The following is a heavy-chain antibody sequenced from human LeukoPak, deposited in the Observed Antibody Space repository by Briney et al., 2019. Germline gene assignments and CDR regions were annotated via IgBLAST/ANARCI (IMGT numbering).Heavy chain of an antibody. CDR1: GFTFSSYG. Sequence: PGGSLRLSCAASGFTFSSYGMSWVRQAPAKGLEWVSAISGSGGSTYYADSVKGRFTISRDNSKNTLYLQMNSLRAEDTAVYYCAKGQLAIAAAGTIDYWGQGTLVTVSS. CDR3: AKGQLAIAAAGTIDY. J-gene: IGHJ4*02. CDR2: ISGSGGST. V-gene: IGHV3-23*01. D-gene: IGHD6-13*01.